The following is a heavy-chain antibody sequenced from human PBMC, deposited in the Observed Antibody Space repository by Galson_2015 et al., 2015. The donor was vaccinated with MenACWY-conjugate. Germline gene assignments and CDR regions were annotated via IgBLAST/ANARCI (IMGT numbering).Heavy chain of an antibody. CDR3: ARDGGSWYASAGDY. CDR1: GFTFSSYW. V-gene: IGHV3-7*03. Sequence: SLRLSCATSGFTFSSYWMSWVRQAPGKGLEWVANIKQDGSEKYYVDSVKGRFTISRDNAKNSLYLQMNSLRAEDTAVYYCARDGGSWYASAGDYWGQGTLVTVSS. D-gene: IGHD6-13*01. CDR2: IKQDGSEK. J-gene: IGHJ4*02.